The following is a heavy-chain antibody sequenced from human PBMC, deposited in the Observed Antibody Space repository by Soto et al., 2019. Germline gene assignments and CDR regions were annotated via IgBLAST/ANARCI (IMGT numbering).Heavy chain of an antibody. CDR1: GFTFSSYE. J-gene: IGHJ4*02. CDR3: AGCSSTSCYTFDY. D-gene: IGHD2-2*02. Sequence: EVQLVESGGGLVQPGGSLRLSCAASGFTFSSYEMNWVRQAPGQGLEWVSYISSSGSTIYYADSVKGRFTISRDNAKNSLYLQMNSLRAEDTAVYYCAGCSSTSCYTFDYGGQGTLVTVSS. V-gene: IGHV3-48*03. CDR2: ISSSGSTI.